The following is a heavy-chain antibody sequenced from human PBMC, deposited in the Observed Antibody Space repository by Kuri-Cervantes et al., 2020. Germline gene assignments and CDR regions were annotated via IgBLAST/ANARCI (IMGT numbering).Heavy chain of an antibody. CDR1: GFTFSSYA. D-gene: IGHD3-9*01. CDR2: ISYDGSNK. CDR3: VKALLRYFDFGGKYDLDV. V-gene: IGHV3-30-3*01. J-gene: IGHJ6*02. Sequence: GESLKISCAASGFTFSSYAMHWVRQAPGKGLEWVAVISYDGSNKYYADSVKGRFTISRDNSKNTLHLQMSSLRAADTAVFFCVKALLRYFDFGGKYDLDVWGQGTTVTVSS.